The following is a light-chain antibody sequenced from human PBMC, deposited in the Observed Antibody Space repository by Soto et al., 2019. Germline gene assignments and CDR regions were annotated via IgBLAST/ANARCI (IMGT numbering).Light chain of an antibody. V-gene: IGLV7-46*01. Sequence: AVVTQEPSLTVSPGGTVTLTCGSSTGAVSSGHYPYWFQQKPGQAPRTLISDTSNKYSWTPARFSGSLLGGKAALTLSGAQPEDEAEYYCLLSYSGARICGTGTKVTVL. J-gene: IGLJ1*01. CDR3: LLSYSGARI. CDR1: TGAVSSGHY. CDR2: DTS.